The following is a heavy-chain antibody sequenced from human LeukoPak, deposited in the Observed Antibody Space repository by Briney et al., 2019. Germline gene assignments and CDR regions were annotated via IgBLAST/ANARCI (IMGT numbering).Heavy chain of an antibody. J-gene: IGHJ4*02. CDR2: INHSGST. D-gene: IGHD2-15*01. V-gene: IGHV4-34*01. CDR3: ARGGVVVVAATLGGGGFDY. CDR1: GGSFSGYY. Sequence: PSETLSLTCAVYGGSFSGYYWSWIRQPPGKGLEWMGEINHSGSTKYNPSLKSRVTISVVTSKNQFSLKLSSVTAADTAVYYCARGGVVVVAATLGGGGFDYWGQGTLVTVSS.